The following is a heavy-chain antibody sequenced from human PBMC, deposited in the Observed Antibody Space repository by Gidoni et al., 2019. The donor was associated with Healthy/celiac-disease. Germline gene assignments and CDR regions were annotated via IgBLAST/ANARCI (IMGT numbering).Heavy chain of an antibody. CDR3: ARITSGWYAGYYYGMDV. CDR1: GGSISSSSYY. J-gene: IGHJ6*04. Sequence: QLQLQESGPGLVKPSETLSLTCTVSGGSISSSSYYWGWIRQPPGKGLEWIGSIYYSGSTYYNPSLKSRVTISVDTSKNQFSLKLSSVTAADTAVYYCARITSGWYAGYYYGMDVWGKGTTVTVSS. CDR2: IYYSGST. V-gene: IGHV4-39*01. D-gene: IGHD6-19*01.